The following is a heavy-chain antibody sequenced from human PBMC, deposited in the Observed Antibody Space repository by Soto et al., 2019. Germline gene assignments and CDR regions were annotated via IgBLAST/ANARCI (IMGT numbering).Heavy chain of an antibody. J-gene: IGHJ6*02. V-gene: IGHV3-23*01. D-gene: IGHD7-27*01. Sequence: EVQLLESGGGLVQPGGSLRLSCAASGSSFSAYAMNWVRQAPGKGLEWVSAISRSGDYTFYSDSVKGRFTISRDNSRNTVYMEMNSLRAEDTAVYYCAKVGFWVHYVMDVWGQGTTVSVSS. CDR2: ISRSGDYT. CDR3: AKVGFWVHYVMDV. CDR1: GSSFSAYA.